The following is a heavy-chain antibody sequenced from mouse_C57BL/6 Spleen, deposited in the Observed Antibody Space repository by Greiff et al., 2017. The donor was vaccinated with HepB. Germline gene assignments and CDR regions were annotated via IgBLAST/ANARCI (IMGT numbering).Heavy chain of an antibody. CDR2: ISSGSSTI. J-gene: IGHJ3*01. CDR1: GFTFGDYG. V-gene: IGHV5-17*01. CDR3: ARPLAAWFAY. Sequence: EVKLMESGGGLVKPGGSLKLSCAASGFTFGDYGMHWVRQAPEKGLEWVAYISSGSSTIYYADTVKGRFTISRDNAKNTLFLQMTSLRSEDTAMYYCARPLAAWFAYWGQGTLVTVSA.